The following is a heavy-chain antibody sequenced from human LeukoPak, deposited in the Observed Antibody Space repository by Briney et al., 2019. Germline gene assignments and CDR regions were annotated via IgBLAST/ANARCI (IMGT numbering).Heavy chain of an antibody. Sequence: GASVKVSCKASGYTFTGYYMHWVRLAPGQGLEWMGWINPNSGGTNYAQKFQGRVTMTRDTSISTAYMELSRLRSDDTAVYYCARDWAYYDILTGPHNWFDPWGQGTLVTVSS. CDR3: ARDWAYYDILTGPHNWFDP. D-gene: IGHD3-9*01. CDR2: INPNSGGT. CDR1: GYTFTGYY. V-gene: IGHV1-2*02. J-gene: IGHJ5*02.